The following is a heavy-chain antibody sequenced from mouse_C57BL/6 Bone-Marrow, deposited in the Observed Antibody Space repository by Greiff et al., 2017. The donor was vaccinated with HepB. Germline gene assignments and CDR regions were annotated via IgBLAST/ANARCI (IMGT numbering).Heavy chain of an antibody. CDR3: ARPITTVGGNWYFDV. J-gene: IGHJ1*03. V-gene: IGHV1-81*01. Sequence: VQLQQSGAELARPGASVKLSCKASGYTFTSYGISWVKQRTGQGLEWIGEIYPRSGNTYYNEKFKGKATLTADKSSSTAYMELRSLTSEDSAVYFCARPITTVGGNWYFDVGGTGTTVTVSS. D-gene: IGHD1-1*01. CDR2: IYPRSGNT. CDR1: GYTFTSYG.